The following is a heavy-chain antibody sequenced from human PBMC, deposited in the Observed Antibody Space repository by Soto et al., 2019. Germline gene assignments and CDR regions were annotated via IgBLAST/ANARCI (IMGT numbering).Heavy chain of an antibody. CDR3: ARVLVPSPQYYYYGMDV. Sequence: LRLSCAASGFTFSSYWMSWVLQAPGKGLEWVANIKQDGSEKYYVDSVKGRFTISRDNAKNSLYLQMNSLRAEDTAVYYCARVLVPSPQYYYYGMDVWGQGTTVTVSS. CDR1: GFTFSSYW. CDR2: IKQDGSEK. V-gene: IGHV3-7*01. J-gene: IGHJ6*02. D-gene: IGHD1-26*01.